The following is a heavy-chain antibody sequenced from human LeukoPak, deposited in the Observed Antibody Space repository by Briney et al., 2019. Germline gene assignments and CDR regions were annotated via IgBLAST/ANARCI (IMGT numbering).Heavy chain of an antibody. CDR2: IYYSGST. J-gene: IGHJ6*03. CDR1: GGSISSHY. Sequence: SEALSLTCTVSGGSISSHYWSWIRQPPGKGLEWIGYIYYSGSTNYNPSLKSRVTISVDTSKNQFSLKLSSVTAADTAVYYCAREGHYGSGSYYIGGYMDVWGKGTTVTVSS. CDR3: AREGHYGSGSYYIGGYMDV. V-gene: IGHV4-59*11. D-gene: IGHD3-10*01.